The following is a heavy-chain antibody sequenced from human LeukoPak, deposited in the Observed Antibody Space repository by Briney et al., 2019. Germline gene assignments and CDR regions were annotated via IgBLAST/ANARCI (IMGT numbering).Heavy chain of an antibody. Sequence: SETLSLTCTVSGGSISSYYWSWIRQPPGKGLEWIGSIYYSGSTYYNPSLKSRVTISVDTSKNQFSLKLSSVTAADTAVYYCARHRYYYDSSGYYSRFDYWGQGTLVTVSS. D-gene: IGHD3-22*01. V-gene: IGHV4-59*05. CDR2: IYYSGST. CDR1: GGSISSYY. J-gene: IGHJ4*02. CDR3: ARHRYYYDSSGYYSRFDY.